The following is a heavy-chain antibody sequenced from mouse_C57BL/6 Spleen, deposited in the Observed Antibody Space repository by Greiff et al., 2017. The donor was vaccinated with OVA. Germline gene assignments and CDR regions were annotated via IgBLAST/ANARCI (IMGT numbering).Heavy chain of an antibody. V-gene: IGHV1-59*01. Sequence: QVQLQQPGAELVRPGTSVKLSCKASGYTFTSYWMHWVKQRPGQGLEWIGVIDPSDSYTNYNQKFKGKATLTVDTSSSTAYMQLSSLTSEDSAVYYWANDDYDGIAYWGQGTLVTVSA. CDR3: ANDDYDGIAY. D-gene: IGHD2-4*01. CDR1: GYTFTSYW. CDR2: IDPSDSYT. J-gene: IGHJ3*01.